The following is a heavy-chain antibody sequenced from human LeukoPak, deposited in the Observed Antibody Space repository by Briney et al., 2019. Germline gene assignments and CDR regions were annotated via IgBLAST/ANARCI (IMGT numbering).Heavy chain of an antibody. J-gene: IGHJ4*02. Sequence: PGGSLRLSCAASGLTFSSYEMNWVRQAPGKGLEWVSYISSSGSTIYYADSVKGRFTISRDNAKNSLYLQMNSLRAEDTAVYYCASPTGSSGYGWDYWGQGTLVTVSS. V-gene: IGHV3-48*03. CDR1: GLTFSSYE. CDR2: ISSSGSTI. D-gene: IGHD3-22*01. CDR3: ASPTGSSGYGWDY.